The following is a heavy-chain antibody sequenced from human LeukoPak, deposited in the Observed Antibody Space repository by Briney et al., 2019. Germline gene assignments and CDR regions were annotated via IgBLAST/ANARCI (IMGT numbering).Heavy chain of an antibody. CDR2: FDPEDGET. Sequence: GASVKVSCKVSGYTLTELSMHWVRQAPGKGLEWMGGFDPEDGETIYAQKFQGRVTMTEDTSTDTAYMELSSLRSEDTAVYYGATMPYDFWSGYPGDAFDIWGQGTMVTVSS. J-gene: IGHJ3*02. V-gene: IGHV1-24*01. CDR3: ATMPYDFWSGYPGDAFDI. CDR1: GYTLTELS. D-gene: IGHD3-3*01.